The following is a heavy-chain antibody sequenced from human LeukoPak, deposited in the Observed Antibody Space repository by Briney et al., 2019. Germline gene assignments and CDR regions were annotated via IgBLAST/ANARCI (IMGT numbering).Heavy chain of an antibody. V-gene: IGHV4-30-4*08. D-gene: IGHD3-3*01. CDR2: IYYSGST. CDR3: ASWRSGYFDY. J-gene: IGHJ4*02. CDR1: GGSLRSGGFY. Sequence: SETLSLTCTVFGGSLRSGGFYWNWIRQLPGKGLEWMGYIYYSGSTHYNPSLKSRLTISVDTSKNQFSLKLSSVTAADTAVYYCASWRSGYFDYWGQGTLVTVSS.